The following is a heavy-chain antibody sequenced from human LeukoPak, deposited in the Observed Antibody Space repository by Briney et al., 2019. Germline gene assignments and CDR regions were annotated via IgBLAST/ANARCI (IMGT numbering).Heavy chain of an antibody. J-gene: IGHJ4*02. CDR1: GFTFSTYW. D-gene: IGHD5-24*01. Sequence: QPGGSLRLSCAASGFTFSTYWMHWARQTPGKGLVWVSRINNDGTTTTYADSVKGRFTISRDNAKNTLFLQMNSLRAEDTAVYYCAITRDFDYGGQGTLVTVSS. CDR2: INNDGTTT. V-gene: IGHV3-74*01. CDR3: AITRDFDY.